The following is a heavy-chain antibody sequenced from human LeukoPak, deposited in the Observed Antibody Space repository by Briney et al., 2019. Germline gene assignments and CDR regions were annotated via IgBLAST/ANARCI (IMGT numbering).Heavy chain of an antibody. CDR2: INPNSGGT. CDR3: AREEDSYDSSGYYGS. V-gene: IGHV1-2*02. CDR1: GYTFTGYY. Sequence: GASVKVSCKASGYTFTGYYMHSVRQAPGQGLEWMGWINPNSGGTNYAQKFQGRVTMTRDTSISTAYMELSRLRSDDTAVYYCAREEDSYDSSGYYGSWGQGTLVTVSS. D-gene: IGHD3-22*01. J-gene: IGHJ4*02.